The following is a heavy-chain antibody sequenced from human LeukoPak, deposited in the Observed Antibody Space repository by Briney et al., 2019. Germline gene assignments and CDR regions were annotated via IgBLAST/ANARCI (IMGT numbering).Heavy chain of an antibody. CDR3: ARDLSGSYTYYFDY. Sequence: ASVKVSCKASGYTFTGYGISWVRQAPGQGLEWMGWISAYNGNTNYAQKLQGRVTMTTDTSTSIAYMELRSLRSDDTAVYYCARDLSGSYTYYFDYWGQGTLVTVSS. CDR2: ISAYNGNT. CDR1: GYTFTGYG. D-gene: IGHD1-26*01. J-gene: IGHJ4*02. V-gene: IGHV1-18*01.